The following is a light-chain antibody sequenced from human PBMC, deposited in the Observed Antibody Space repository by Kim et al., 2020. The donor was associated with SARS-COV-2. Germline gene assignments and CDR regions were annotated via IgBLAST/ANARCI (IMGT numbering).Light chain of an antibody. CDR2: GAS. CDR1: QSVSSN. V-gene: IGKV3-15*01. Sequence: EIVMTQSPATLSVSPGERATLSCRASQSVSSNLAWYQQKPGQAPRLLIYGASTRATGIPARFSGSGSGTEFTPTISSLQSEDFGLYYCQQYNNWPYTCGQGTKLE. CDR3: QQYNNWPYT. J-gene: IGKJ2*01.